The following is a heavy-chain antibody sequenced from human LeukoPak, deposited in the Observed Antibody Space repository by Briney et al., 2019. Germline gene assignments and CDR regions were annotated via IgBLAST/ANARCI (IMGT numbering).Heavy chain of an antibody. V-gene: IGHV3-7*01. CDR1: GFTFNNYW. D-gene: IGHD6-13*01. Sequence: GGSLRLSCAVSGFTFNNYWMSWVRQAPGKGLEWVANIKQDGNEKYYVDSVKGRFTISRDNAKNSLYLQMNSLRAEDTAVYYCARDSSSWYSPSYYFDYWGQGTLVTVSS. J-gene: IGHJ4*02. CDR2: IKQDGNEK. CDR3: ARDSSSWYSPSYYFDY.